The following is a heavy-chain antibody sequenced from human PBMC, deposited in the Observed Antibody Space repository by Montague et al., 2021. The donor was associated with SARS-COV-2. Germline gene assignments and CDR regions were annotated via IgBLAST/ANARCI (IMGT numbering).Heavy chain of an antibody. J-gene: IGHJ6*02. CDR3: ADFRRPQLLFGTLYYGMDV. V-gene: IGHV4-59*01. CDR2: ISYIGST. D-gene: IGHD2-2*01. CDR1: GGSISSYY. Sequence: SETLSLTCTVSGGSISSYYWCWIRQPSGRGLQWIGYISYIGSTNYNSSLKTRVTISVDTSKNHFTLRLSSVTAADTAVSYWADFRRPQLLFGTLYYGMDVWGQGTTVTVSS.